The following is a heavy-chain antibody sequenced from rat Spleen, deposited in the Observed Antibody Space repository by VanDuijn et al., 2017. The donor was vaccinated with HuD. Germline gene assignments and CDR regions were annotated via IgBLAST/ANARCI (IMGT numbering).Heavy chain of an antibody. D-gene: IGHD1-3*01. V-gene: IGHV3-3*01. Sequence: EVQLQESGPGLVKPSQSLSLTCSVTGYYITSSYRWNWIRKFPGNKLEWMGYINSAGSTNYNPSLKSRISIIRDTSKNQFSLQVNSVTTEDTATYYCARGGVASDWFDYWGQGVMVTVSS. CDR3: ARGGVASDWFDY. CDR2: INSAGST. CDR1: GYYITSSYR. J-gene: IGHJ2*01.